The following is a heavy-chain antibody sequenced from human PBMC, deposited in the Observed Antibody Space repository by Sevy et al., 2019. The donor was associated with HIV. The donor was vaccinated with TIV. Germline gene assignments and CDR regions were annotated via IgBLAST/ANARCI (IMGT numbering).Heavy chain of an antibody. CDR1: GFTFSSYG. J-gene: IGHJ4*02. D-gene: IGHD1-26*01. CDR2: ISYDGSNK. Sequence: GGSLRLSCAASGFTFSSYGMHWVRQAPGKGLEWVAVISYDGSNKYYADSVKGRFTISRDNSKNTLYLQMNSLRAEDTAVYYCAKERIVGATRYYFHYWGQGTLVTVSS. V-gene: IGHV3-30*18. CDR3: AKERIVGATRYYFHY.